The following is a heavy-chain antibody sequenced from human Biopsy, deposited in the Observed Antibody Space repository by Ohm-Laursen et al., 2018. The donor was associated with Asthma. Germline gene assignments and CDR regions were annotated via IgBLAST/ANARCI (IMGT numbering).Heavy chain of an antibody. Sequence: SLRLSCAAFGFTFSSYALSWVRQAPGKGLEWVAVISYDGGNKFYGDSVKGRFTLSRDNSRNTLYLQMNSLRVEDTAIYYCARTHERWTSIQDDALDIWGQGTMVSVSS. D-gene: IGHD4-23*01. CDR1: GFTFSSYA. V-gene: IGHV3-30*03. J-gene: IGHJ3*02. CDR3: ARTHERWTSIQDDALDI. CDR2: ISYDGGNK.